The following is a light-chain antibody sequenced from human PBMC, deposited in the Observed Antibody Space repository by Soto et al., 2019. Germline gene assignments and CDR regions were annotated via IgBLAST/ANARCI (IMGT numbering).Light chain of an antibody. CDR3: SSYSGTNYHYV. J-gene: IGLJ1*01. V-gene: IGLV2-8*01. CDR2: EVS. CDR1: SSDVGGYNY. Sequence: QSVLTQPPSAPGSFGQSVTISCTGTSSDVGGYNYVSWYQQHPGKAPKLMIYEVSERPSGVPDRFSGSKSGNTASLTVSGLQADDEADYYCSSYSGTNYHYVFGTGTKVTV.